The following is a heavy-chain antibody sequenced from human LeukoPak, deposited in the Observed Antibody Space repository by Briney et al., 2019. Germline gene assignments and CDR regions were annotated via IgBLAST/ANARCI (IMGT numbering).Heavy chain of an antibody. CDR3: ARDAHSSSPHYYYYGMDV. V-gene: IGHV3-30*03. J-gene: IGHJ6*02. D-gene: IGHD6-13*01. Sequence: GGSLRLSCAASGFTFSSYGMHWVRQAPGKGLEWVAVISYDGSNKYYADSVKGRFTISRDNAKNSLYLQMNSLRAEDTAVYYCARDAHSSSPHYYYYGMDVWGQGTTVTVSS. CDR1: GFTFSSYG. CDR2: ISYDGSNK.